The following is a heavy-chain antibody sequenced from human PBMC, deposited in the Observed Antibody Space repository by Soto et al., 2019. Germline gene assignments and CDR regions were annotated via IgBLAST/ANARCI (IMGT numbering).Heavy chain of an antibody. J-gene: IGHJ3*02. Sequence: PGGSLRLSCAASGFTFNDAWMTWVRQAPGKGLEWVGRIKTKTDGGTTDYAAPVKGRFTISGDDSKNTVYLQMNSLKIEDTGVYYCTTERCTGTNCYVKNAFDSWGQGTMVTVSS. CDR2: IKTKTDGGTT. CDR3: TTERCTGTNCYVKNAFDS. D-gene: IGHD2-2*01. CDR1: GFTFNDAW. V-gene: IGHV3-15*01.